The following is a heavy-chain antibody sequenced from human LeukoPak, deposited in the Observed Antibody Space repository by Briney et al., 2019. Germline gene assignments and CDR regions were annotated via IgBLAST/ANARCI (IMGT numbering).Heavy chain of an antibody. Sequence: GASVKVSCKASGYTFTSYDINWVRQATGQGLEWMGWMNPSSGNTGYAQKFQGRVTMTRNTSISTAYMELSSLRSEDTAVYYCARRGHGADYDFWSGYFLKEAPYGMDVWGQGTTVTVSS. CDR1: GYTFTSYD. V-gene: IGHV1-8*01. CDR2: MNPSSGNT. D-gene: IGHD3-3*01. J-gene: IGHJ6*02. CDR3: ARRGHGADYDFWSGYFLKEAPYGMDV.